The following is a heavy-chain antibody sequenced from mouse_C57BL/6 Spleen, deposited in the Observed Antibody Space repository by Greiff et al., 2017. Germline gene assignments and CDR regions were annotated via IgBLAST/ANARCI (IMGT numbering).Heavy chain of an antibody. CDR2: ISGGGGNT. CDR1: GFTFSSYT. Sequence: EVQRVESGGGLVKPGGSLKLSCAASGFTFSSYTMSWVRQTPEKRLEWVATISGGGGNTYYPDSVKGRFTISRDNAKNTLYLQMSSLRSEDTALYYCARRQLITTVVAPYAMDYWGQGTSVTVSS. D-gene: IGHD1-1*01. J-gene: IGHJ4*01. CDR3: ARRQLITTVVAPYAMDY. V-gene: IGHV5-9*01.